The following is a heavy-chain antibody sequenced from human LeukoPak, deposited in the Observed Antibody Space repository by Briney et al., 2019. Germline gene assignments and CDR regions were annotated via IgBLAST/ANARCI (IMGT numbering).Heavy chain of an antibody. V-gene: IGHV3-21*04. CDR1: GFTFSSYS. D-gene: IGHD1-26*01. CDR3: AKFSGSYYGPFDY. Sequence: GGSLRLSCAASGFTFSSYSMNWVRQAPGKGLEWVSSISGSSSYIYYADSVKGRFTISRDNSMNTLYLQMDSLRADDTAVYYCAKFSGSYYGPFDYWGQGTLVTVSS. J-gene: IGHJ4*02. CDR2: ISGSSSYI.